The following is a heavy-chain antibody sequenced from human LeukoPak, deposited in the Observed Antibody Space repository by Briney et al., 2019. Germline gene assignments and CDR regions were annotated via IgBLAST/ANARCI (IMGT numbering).Heavy chain of an antibody. D-gene: IGHD3-16*01. Sequence: AGGSLRLSCAASGFTFSSYEMNWVSQAPGKGLEWVSYISSSGSIIYSADSVKCRYNISRDNSTNTLHLQMKSLRADDTAVYYCGSCPYVWGIDYWGQGTPVTVSS. V-gene: IGHV3-48*03. CDR2: ISSSGSII. CDR1: GFTFSSYE. CDR3: GSCPYVWGIDY. J-gene: IGHJ4*02.